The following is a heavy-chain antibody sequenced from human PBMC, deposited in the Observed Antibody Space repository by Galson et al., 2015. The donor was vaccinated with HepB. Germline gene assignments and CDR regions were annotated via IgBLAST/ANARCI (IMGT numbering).Heavy chain of an antibody. CDR1: GFTFSSYA. D-gene: IGHD1-7*01. CDR3: ARDPARPSELTDGMDV. Sequence: SLRLSCAASGFTFSSYAMHWVRQAPGKGLEWVAVISYDGSNKYYADSVKGRFTISRDNSKNTLYLQMNGLRAEDTAVYYCARDPARPSELTDGMDVWGQGTTVTVSS. V-gene: IGHV3-30-3*01. CDR2: ISYDGSNK. J-gene: IGHJ6*02.